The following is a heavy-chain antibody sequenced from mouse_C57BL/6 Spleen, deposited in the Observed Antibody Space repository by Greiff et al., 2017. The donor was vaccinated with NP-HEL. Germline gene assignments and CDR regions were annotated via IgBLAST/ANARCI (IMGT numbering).Heavy chain of an antibody. J-gene: IGHJ2*01. CDR2: ISSGGSYT. CDR3: ARHISNYAYYFDY. D-gene: IGHD2-5*01. Sequence: EVRLVESGGDLVKPGGSLKLSCAASGFTFSSYGMSWVRQTPDKRLEWVATISSGGSYTYYPDSVKGRFTISRDNAKNTLYLQLSSLKSEDTAMYYCARHISNYAYYFDYWGQGTTLTVSS. V-gene: IGHV5-6*01. CDR1: GFTFSSYG.